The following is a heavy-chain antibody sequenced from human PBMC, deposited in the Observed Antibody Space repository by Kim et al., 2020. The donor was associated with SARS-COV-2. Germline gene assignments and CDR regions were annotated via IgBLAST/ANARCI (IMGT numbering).Heavy chain of an antibody. CDR2: IYSGGST. CDR1: GFTVSSNY. D-gene: IGHD1-20*01. V-gene: IGHV3-53*01. Sequence: GGSLRLSCAASGFTVSSNYMSWVRQAPGKGLEWVSVIYSGGSTYYADSVKGRFTISRDNSKNTLYLQMNSLRAEDTAVYYCARGAVRYNWNYNDYWGQGTLVTVSS. J-gene: IGHJ4*02. CDR3: ARGAVRYNWNYNDY.